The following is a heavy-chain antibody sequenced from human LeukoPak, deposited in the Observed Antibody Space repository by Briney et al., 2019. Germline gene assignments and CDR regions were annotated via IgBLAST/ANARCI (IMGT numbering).Heavy chain of an antibody. Sequence: GGSLRLSCAASGFTFSSYAMSWVRQAPGKGLEWVSGISGSGGSTYYADSVKGRFTISRDNSKNTLYLQMNSLGAEDTAVYYCAKGYIVRTIGDMDVWGQGTTVTVSS. CDR2: ISGSGGST. CDR1: GFTFSSYA. V-gene: IGHV3-23*01. J-gene: IGHJ6*02. CDR3: AKGYIVRTIGDMDV. D-gene: IGHD5-12*01.